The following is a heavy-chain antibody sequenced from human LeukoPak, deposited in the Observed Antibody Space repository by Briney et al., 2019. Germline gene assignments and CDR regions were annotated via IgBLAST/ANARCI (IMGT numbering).Heavy chain of an antibody. CDR2: IYYSGST. CDR1: GGSISGSSYY. J-gene: IGHJ2*01. V-gene: IGHV4-39*07. Sequence: PSETLSLTCTVSGGSISGSSYYWGWIRQPPGKGLEWIGSIYYSGSTYYNPSLKSRITISVDTSKNQFSLKLSSVTAADTAVYYCARAPLQVVVLTTPHNWWFDLWGRGTLVTVSS. D-gene: IGHD2-21*02. CDR3: ARAPLQVVVLTTPHNWWFDL.